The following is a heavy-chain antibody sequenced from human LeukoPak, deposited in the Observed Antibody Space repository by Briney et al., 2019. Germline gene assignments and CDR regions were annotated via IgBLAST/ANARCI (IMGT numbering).Heavy chain of an antibody. V-gene: IGHV1-18*01. CDR1: GHTFTSYG. CDR3: ARRGIAAAEGEFDY. Sequence: ASVKVSCKASGHTFTSYGISWVRQAPGQGLEWMGWISAYNGNTNYAQKLQGRVTMTTDTSTSTAYMELRSVRSDDTAVYYCARRGIAAAEGEFDYWGQGTLVTVSS. D-gene: IGHD6-13*01. J-gene: IGHJ4*02. CDR2: ISAYNGNT.